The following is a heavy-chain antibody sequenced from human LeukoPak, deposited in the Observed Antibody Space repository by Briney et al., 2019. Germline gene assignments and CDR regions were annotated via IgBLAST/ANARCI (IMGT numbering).Heavy chain of an antibody. J-gene: IGHJ4*02. CDR1: GFTFSSYS. Sequence: PGGSLRLSCAASGFTFSSYSMNWVSQAPGKGLEWVSSISSSSSYIYYADSVKGRFTISRDNAKNSLYLQMNSLRAEDTAVYYCARDSGIVATIGFDYWGQGTLVTVSS. D-gene: IGHD5-12*01. CDR3: ARDSGIVATIGFDY. V-gene: IGHV3-21*01. CDR2: ISSSSSYI.